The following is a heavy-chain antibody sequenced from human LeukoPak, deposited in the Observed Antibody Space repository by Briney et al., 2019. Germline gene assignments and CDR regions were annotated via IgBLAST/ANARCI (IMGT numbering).Heavy chain of an antibody. Sequence: GGSLRLSCAASGFTFSTYGMNWVRQAPGKGLEWVSGITGSGSGTYYADSVKGRFTISRDNSKNTLYLQMNSLRAEDTAVYYCANSAKDSSGYYLTLDYWGQGTLVTVSS. CDR2: ITGSGSGT. V-gene: IGHV3-23*01. CDR1: GFTFSTYG. CDR3: ANSAKDSSGYYLTLDY. J-gene: IGHJ4*02. D-gene: IGHD3-22*01.